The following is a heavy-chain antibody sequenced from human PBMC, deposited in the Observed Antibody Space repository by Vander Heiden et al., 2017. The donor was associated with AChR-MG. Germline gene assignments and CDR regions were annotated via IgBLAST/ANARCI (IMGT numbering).Heavy chain of an antibody. CDR3: ARGTQLRFLEWLLSP. CDR1: GYPFTGYY. CDR2: INPNSGGT. Sequence: QVQLAQSGAEAKKPGASVKVPCKASGYPFTGYYMHWVRQAPGQGLEWMGWINPNSGGTNYAQKFQGRVTMTRDTSISTAYMELSRLRSDDTAVYYCARGTQLRFLEWLLSPWGQGTLVTVSS. J-gene: IGHJ5*02. V-gene: IGHV1-2*02. D-gene: IGHD3-3*01.